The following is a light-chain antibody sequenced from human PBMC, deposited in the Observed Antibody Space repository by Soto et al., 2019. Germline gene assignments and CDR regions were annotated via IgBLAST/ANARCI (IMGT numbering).Light chain of an antibody. V-gene: IGKV3-11*01. CDR3: QRRKKGPPIT. CDR2: DAT. CDR1: QTVDNF. Sequence: EIVLTQSPVIVSLSPGERATLSCRASQTVDNFLAWYQLKPGKAPRLLIYDATKRASGIPVRFTGSGSGADCSRGMRNIEGGGGAIDCWQRRKKGPPITFGQGTRLDIK. J-gene: IGKJ5*01.